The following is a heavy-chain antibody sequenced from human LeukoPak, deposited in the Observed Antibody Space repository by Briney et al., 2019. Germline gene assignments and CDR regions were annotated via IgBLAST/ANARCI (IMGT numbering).Heavy chain of an antibody. V-gene: IGHV1-46*01. CDR1: GYTFTSYY. CDR3: ARGSAAAELDY. Sequence: GASVKLSCKASGYTFTSYYMHWVRQAPGRGLEWMRIINPSGGSTSYAEKFQGRVTMTRDTSTSTVYMERRRLRTEDRAVYYCARGSAAAELDYWREGTLVTVSS. CDR2: INPSGGST. J-gene: IGHJ4*02. D-gene: IGHD6-25*01.